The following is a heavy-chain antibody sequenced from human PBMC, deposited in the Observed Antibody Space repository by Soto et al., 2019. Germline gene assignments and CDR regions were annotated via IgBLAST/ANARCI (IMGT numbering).Heavy chain of an antibody. V-gene: IGHV3-21*01. J-gene: IGHJ4*02. Sequence: PGGSLRLSCAASGFTFHTDWMHWVRQAPGKGLEWVSSISSSSSYIYYADSVKGRFTISRDNAKNSLYLQMNSLRAEDTAVYYCASHPRDSSGYWYYFDYWGQGTLVTVSS. CDR2: ISSSSSYI. CDR3: ASHPRDSSGYWYYFDY. D-gene: IGHD3-22*01. CDR1: GFTFHTDW.